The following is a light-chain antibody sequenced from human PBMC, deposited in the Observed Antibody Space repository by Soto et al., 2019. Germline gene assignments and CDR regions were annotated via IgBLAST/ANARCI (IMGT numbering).Light chain of an antibody. CDR2: GAS. V-gene: IGKV3-15*01. J-gene: IGKJ5*01. CDR3: QQYKNLPF. Sequence: MRMNMSPTTLSVSQGERVTLSCRTSHIVNSHVAWYQQKPGQAPRLLLYGASTRATGIPVRFSGSGFGTDFTLTISSLQSEDFAVYYCQQYKNLPFFGQQTLLETK. CDR1: HIVNSH.